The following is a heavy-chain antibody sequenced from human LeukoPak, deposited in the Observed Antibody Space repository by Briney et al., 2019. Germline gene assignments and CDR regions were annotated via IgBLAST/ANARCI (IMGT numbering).Heavy chain of an antibody. CDR2: INSDGRNT. Sequence: PGGSLRLSCTASAFSVSNYWMHWVRQAPGKGLIWVSRINSDGRNTGYADSVKGRFTISGDNADNTIYLHMNSLRVDDTAVYYCARGKSGWFGGGDLDVWGQGTTVTVSS. V-gene: IGHV3-74*01. CDR1: AFSVSNYW. D-gene: IGHD3-10*01. J-gene: IGHJ6*02. CDR3: ARGKSGWFGGGDLDV.